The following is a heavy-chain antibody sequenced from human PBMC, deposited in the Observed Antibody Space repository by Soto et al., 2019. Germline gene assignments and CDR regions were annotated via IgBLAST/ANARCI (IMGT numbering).Heavy chain of an antibody. V-gene: IGHV3-30-3*01. CDR2: ISYDGSNK. D-gene: IGHD4-17*01. Sequence: QVQLVESGGGVVQPGRSLRLSCAASGFTFSSYAMHWVRQAPGKGLEWVAVISYDGSNKYNADSVKGRFTISRDNSKNTMCLQMNSLRAQDTAVYYCERERVTGTTFDCWGQGTPVTVSS. CDR1: GFTFSSYA. J-gene: IGHJ5*01. CDR3: ERERVTGTTFDC.